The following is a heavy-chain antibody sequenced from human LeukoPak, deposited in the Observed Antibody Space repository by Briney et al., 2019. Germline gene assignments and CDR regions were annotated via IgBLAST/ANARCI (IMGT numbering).Heavy chain of an antibody. Sequence: GASVKVSCKASGYTFTGYYMHWVRQAPGQGLEWMGWINPNSGGTNYAQKFQGRVTMTRDTSISTAYMELSRLRSDDTAVYYCARDGCTNGVCSDYDDYGGQEPWSPSPQ. CDR1: GYTFTGYY. CDR2: INPNSGGT. V-gene: IGHV1-2*02. J-gene: IGHJ4*01. CDR3: ARDGCTNGVCSDYDDY. D-gene: IGHD2-8*01.